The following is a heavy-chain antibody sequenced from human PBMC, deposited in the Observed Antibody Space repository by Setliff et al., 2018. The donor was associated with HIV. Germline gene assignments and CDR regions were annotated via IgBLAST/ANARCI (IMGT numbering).Heavy chain of an antibody. CDR1: DGDLSGDS. CDR3: ARALFDYVWGTYRLRPVGFDL. CDR2: ISHSGNT. Sequence: ASETLSLTCDVADGDLSGDSWSWIRQPPGKGLQWIGEISHSGNTTYNPSLSSRVTISLDTSRNQLSLKLNSVTAADTAVYYCARALFDYVWGTYRLRPVGFDLWGQGTVVTVSS. J-gene: IGHJ3*01. D-gene: IGHD3-16*02. V-gene: IGHV4-34*01.